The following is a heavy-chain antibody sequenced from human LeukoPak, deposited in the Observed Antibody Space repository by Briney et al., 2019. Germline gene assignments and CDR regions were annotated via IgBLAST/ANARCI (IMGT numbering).Heavy chain of an antibody. J-gene: IGHJ4*02. D-gene: IGHD4-11*01. CDR1: GFTFISYA. CDR3: AKAADYSNYPSLY. CDR2: ISSSGGST. Sequence: GGSLRLSCAASGFTFISYAMNWARQAPGKGLEWVSAISSSGGSTNYADSVKGRFTISRDNSKNTLYLQMNSLRAEDTAVYYCAKAADYSNYPSLYWGQGTLVTVSS. V-gene: IGHV3-23*01.